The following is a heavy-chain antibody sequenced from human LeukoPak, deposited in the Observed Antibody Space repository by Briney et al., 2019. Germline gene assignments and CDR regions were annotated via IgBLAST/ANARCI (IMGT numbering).Heavy chain of an antibody. CDR3: ARGHYGGNIPRYYYMDV. J-gene: IGHJ6*03. V-gene: IGHV1-8*01. D-gene: IGHD4-23*01. Sequence: ASVKVSCKASGYTFTSYGISWVRQATGQGLEWMGWMNPNSGNTGYTQKFPGRVTMTRNTSISTAYMELSSLRSDDTAVYYCARGHYGGNIPRYYYMDVWGKGTTVTVSS. CDR2: MNPNSGNT. CDR1: GYTFTSYG.